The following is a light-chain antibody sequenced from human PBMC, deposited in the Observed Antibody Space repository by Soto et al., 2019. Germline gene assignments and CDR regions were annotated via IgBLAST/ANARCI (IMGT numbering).Light chain of an antibody. V-gene: IGLV1-44*01. CDR3: AAWDDSLNGPYV. Sequence: QSVLTQPPSASGTPGQRVTISCPGSSSNIGSNTVNWYQQLPGTAPKLLIYSNNQRPSGVPDRFSGSKSGTSASLAISGLQSEDEADYYCAAWDDSLNGPYVFGTGTRSPS. J-gene: IGLJ1*01. CDR1: SSNIGSNT. CDR2: SNN.